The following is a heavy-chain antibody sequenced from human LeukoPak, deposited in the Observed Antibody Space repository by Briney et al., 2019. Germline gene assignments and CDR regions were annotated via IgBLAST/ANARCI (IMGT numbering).Heavy chain of an antibody. V-gene: IGHV4-34*01. CDR1: GGSFSGYY. CDR3: ARVAGPLEY. D-gene: IGHD6-13*01. CDR2: INHSGST. J-gene: IGHJ4*02. Sequence: KSSETLSLTCAVYGGSFSGYYWSWIRQPPGKGLEWIGEINHSGSTNYNPSLKSRVTISVDTSKNQFSLKLSSVTAADTAVYYCARVAGPLEYWGQGTLVTVSS.